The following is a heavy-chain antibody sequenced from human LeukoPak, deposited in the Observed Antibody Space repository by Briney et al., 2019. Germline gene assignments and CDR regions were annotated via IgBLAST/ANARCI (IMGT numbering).Heavy chain of an antibody. J-gene: IGHJ5*02. CDR1: AFAFSSYE. CDR3: VKGSGSYYYNWFDP. Sequence: GGSLRLSCAASAFAFSSYEMNWVRQAPGKGLEWVSHISSSGTFIYYADSVKGRFTISRDNAENSLYLQMDSLRAEDTAVYYCVKGSGSYYYNWFDPWGQGTLVTVSS. D-gene: IGHD3-10*01. V-gene: IGHV3-48*03. CDR2: ISSSGTFI.